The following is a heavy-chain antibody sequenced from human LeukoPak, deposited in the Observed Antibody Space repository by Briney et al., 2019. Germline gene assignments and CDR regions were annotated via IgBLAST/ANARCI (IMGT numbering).Heavy chain of an antibody. CDR3: ARDSSGDDFWSGYYSPHDY. Sequence: GGSLRLSCAASGFTFSSYEMNWVRQAPGKGLEWVSYISSSGGNIYYADSVKGRFTISRDNAKNSLYLQMNSLRAEDTAVYYCARDSSGDDFWSGYYSPHDYWGQGTLVTVSS. CDR2: ISSSGGNI. V-gene: IGHV3-48*03. J-gene: IGHJ4*02. D-gene: IGHD3-3*01. CDR1: GFTFSSYE.